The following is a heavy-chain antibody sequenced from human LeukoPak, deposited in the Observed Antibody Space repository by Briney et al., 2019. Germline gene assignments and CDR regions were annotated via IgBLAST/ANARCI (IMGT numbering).Heavy chain of an antibody. Sequence: SETLSLTCAVYVGSFSGYYWTWIPQTPEKGLEWIGEMNASGSTNYNPSLKSRVTISVDTSKNQFSLELSSVAAADTAVHYCARGRQDVTMIVVVMTAVSYYLDVWGKGTTVTV. J-gene: IGHJ6*03. CDR2: MNASGST. CDR3: ARGRQDVTMIVVVMTAVSYYLDV. D-gene: IGHD3-22*01. CDR1: VGSFSGYY. V-gene: IGHV4-34*01.